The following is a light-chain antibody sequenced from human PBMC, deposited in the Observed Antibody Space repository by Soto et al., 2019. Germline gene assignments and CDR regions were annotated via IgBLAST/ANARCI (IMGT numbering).Light chain of an antibody. V-gene: IGKV3-11*01. CDR2: QTS. CDR3: HQRQSWPRT. J-gene: IGKJ1*01. Sequence: IMLTQSPATLSSFTGDRVTPSCRASQYINTRLAWYQHRPGQASRLLIYQTSIRAAGIPARFSASGSGTDFTLTISDVQPEDFALYYCHQRQSWPRTFGQGTKVDI. CDR1: QYINTR.